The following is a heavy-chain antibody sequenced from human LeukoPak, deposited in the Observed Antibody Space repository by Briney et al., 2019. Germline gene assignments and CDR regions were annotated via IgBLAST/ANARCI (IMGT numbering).Heavy chain of an antibody. CDR1: GGSISGYY. V-gene: IGHV4-59*01. D-gene: IGHD7-27*01. CDR2: IYYSGST. Sequence: SETLSLTCTVSGGSISGYYWSWIRQPPGKGLEWMGYIYYSGSTNYNPSLKSRVTISVDTSKNQFSLKLSSVTAADTAVYYCAKLGINYYYYYMDVWGKGTTVTVSS. J-gene: IGHJ6*03. CDR3: AKLGINYYYYYMDV.